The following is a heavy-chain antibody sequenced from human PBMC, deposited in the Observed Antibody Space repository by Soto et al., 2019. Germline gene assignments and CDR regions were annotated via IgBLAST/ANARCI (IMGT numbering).Heavy chain of an antibody. CDR2: ISSSSSYI. Sequence: KTGGSLRLSCAASGFTFSSYRMNWVRQAPGKGLEWVSSISSSSSYIYYADSVKGRFTISRDNAKNSLYLQMNSLRAEGTAVYYWARDPGFPLCHPNWFDPWGQGTLVTVSS. CDR1: GFTFSSYR. D-gene: IGHD2-2*01. CDR3: ARDPGFPLCHPNWFDP. V-gene: IGHV3-21*01. J-gene: IGHJ5*02.